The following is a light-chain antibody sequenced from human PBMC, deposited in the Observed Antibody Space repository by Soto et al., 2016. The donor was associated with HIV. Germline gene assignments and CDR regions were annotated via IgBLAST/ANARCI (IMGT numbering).Light chain of an antibody. Sequence: QLTQSPSSLSASVGDTISITCRATEDIDNYLAWFQQRPGKVPKLLIFAASTLQSGVPSRFSGSWSGTDFTLTITSLQPEDVGTYYCQRYDSEYGCAFGP. V-gene: IGKV1-27*01. CDR3: QRYDSEYGCA. J-gene: IGKJ3*01. CDR2: AAS. CDR1: EDIDNY.